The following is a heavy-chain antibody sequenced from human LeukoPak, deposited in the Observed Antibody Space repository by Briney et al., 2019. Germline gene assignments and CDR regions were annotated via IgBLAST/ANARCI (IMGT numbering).Heavy chain of an antibody. J-gene: IGHJ3*02. CDR1: GYSFTSYW. V-gene: IGHV5-51*01. Sequence: GESLKISCKGSGYSFTSYWIGWVRQMPGKGLEWMGIIYPGDSDTRYSSSFQGQVTISADKSISTAYLQWSSLKASDTAMYYCARLVPEWELLRRAAFDIWGQGTMVTVSS. CDR3: ARLVPEWELLRRAAFDI. CDR2: IYPGDSDT. D-gene: IGHD1-26*01.